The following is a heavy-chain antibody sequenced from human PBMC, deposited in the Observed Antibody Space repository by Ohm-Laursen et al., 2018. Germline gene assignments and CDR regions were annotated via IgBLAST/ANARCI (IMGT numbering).Heavy chain of an antibody. D-gene: IGHD2-21*02. V-gene: IGHV3-21*01. Sequence: GSLRLSCAASGFTFSTYSMNWVRQAPGKGLEWVSSISTSGSYVSYADSVKGRFTISRDNAKNSMFLQMNSLRAEDTAVYYCADTAYWGQGTLVTVSS. CDR3: ADTAY. J-gene: IGHJ4*02. CDR2: ISTSGSYV. CDR1: GFTFSTYS.